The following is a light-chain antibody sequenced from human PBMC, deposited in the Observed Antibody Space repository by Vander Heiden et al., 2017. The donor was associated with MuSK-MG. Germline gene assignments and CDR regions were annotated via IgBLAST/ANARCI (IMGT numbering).Light chain of an antibody. CDR2: ETS. CDR3: QQYSTYSST. CDR1: QSISSW. Sequence: DIQMTQSPPTLSASVGDRVTITCRASQSISSWLAWYQQKPGKAPNLLIYETSSLESGVPSRFSASGSGTEFTLPISSLQPDDFATYYCQQYSTYSSTFGQGTKVEIK. J-gene: IGKJ1*01. V-gene: IGKV1-5*03.